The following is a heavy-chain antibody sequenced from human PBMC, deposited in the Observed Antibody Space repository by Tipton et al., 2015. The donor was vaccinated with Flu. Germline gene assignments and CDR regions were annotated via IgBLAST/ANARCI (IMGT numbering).Heavy chain of an antibody. J-gene: IGHJ4*02. D-gene: IGHD1-26*01. CDR2: IYYSGST. V-gene: IGHV4-39*07. CDR1: GASITSSYA. CDR3: ALGATGGIDY. Sequence: GASITSSYAWGWIRQPPGRGLEWIGSIYYSGSTYYNPSLKSRVTMSVDASKNQFSLKLSSVTAADTAVYYCALGATGGIDYWGQGTLVTVSS.